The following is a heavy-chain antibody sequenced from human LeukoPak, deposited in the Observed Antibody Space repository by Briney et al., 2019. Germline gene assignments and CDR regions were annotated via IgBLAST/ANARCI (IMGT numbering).Heavy chain of an antibody. V-gene: IGHV4-59*01. CDR1: GGSISSYY. Sequence: PSETLSLTCTVSGGSISSYYWSWIRQPPGKGLEWIGYIYYSGSTNYNPSLKSRVTISVDTSKNQFSLKLSSVTAADTAVYYCARVPMVRGVINDYWGQGTLVTVSS. D-gene: IGHD3-10*01. CDR2: IYYSGST. J-gene: IGHJ4*02. CDR3: ARVPMVRGVINDY.